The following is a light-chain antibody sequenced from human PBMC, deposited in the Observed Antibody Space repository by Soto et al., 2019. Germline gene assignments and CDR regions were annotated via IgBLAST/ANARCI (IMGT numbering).Light chain of an antibody. CDR3: AAWDDSLSGLYV. V-gene: IGLV1-47*01. CDR2: RNN. Sequence: QSVLTQPPSASGTPGQRVTISCSGSSSNIGSHYVYWYQQLPGTAPKLLIYRNNQRPSGVPDRLSGSKSGTSASLAISGLRSEDEADYYCAAWDDSLSGLYVFVTGTKLPVL. CDR1: SSNIGSHY. J-gene: IGLJ1*01.